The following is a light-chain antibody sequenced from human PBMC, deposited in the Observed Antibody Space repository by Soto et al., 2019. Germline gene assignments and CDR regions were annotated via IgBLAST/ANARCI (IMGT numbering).Light chain of an antibody. CDR3: QQYGSSGT. J-gene: IGKJ1*01. Sequence: EIVLTQSPGTPSLSPGKRATLSCRASQSISSSYLAWYQQRPGQAPRLLIYGASSRATGIPDRFSGSGSGTDFTLTISRLEPEDFAVYYCQQYGSSGTFGQGTKVDIK. CDR1: QSISSSY. CDR2: GAS. V-gene: IGKV3-20*01.